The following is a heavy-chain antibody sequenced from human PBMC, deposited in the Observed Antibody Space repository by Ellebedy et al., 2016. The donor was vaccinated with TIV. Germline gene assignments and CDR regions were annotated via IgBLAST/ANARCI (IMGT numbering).Heavy chain of an antibody. Sequence: SETLSLTCTVSGGSISSSSYYWGWIRQHPGKGLEWLGYIYYSGTTYYNPSLKSRITISVDTSKNQCYLNLSSVTAADTAIYYCATLAGKTFLDVWGQGTMVAVSS. CDR2: IYYSGTT. CDR1: GGSISSSSYY. J-gene: IGHJ3*01. CDR3: ATLAGKTFLDV. V-gene: IGHV4-31*03.